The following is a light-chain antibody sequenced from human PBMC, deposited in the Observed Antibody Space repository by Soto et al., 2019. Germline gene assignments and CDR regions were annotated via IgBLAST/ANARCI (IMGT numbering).Light chain of an antibody. CDR3: QQYNSWLPIT. J-gene: IGKJ4*01. CDR1: QSVSTN. V-gene: IGKV3-15*01. CDR2: GAS. Sequence: EIVMTQSPATLSVSPGERATLSCRASQSVSTNLAWYQQKPGQSPRLLISGASTRASGIPARFSGSGSWTEFTLTRSSLQPEDLADYYCQQYNSWLPITFGGGAKVAIK.